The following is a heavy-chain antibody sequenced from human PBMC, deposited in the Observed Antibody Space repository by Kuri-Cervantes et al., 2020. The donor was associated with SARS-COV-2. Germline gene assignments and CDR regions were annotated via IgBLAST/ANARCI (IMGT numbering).Heavy chain of an antibody. CDR3: ARGKGYCSSTSCAHYYYYYYMDV. J-gene: IGHJ6*03. V-gene: IGHV1-2*02. CDR2: INPNSGGT. CDR1: GYTFTGYY. D-gene: IGHD2-2*01. Sequence: ASVKVSCKASGYTFTGYYMHWVRQAPGQGLEWMGWINPNSGGTNYAQKFQGRVTMTRDTSISTAYMELSGLTSDDTAVYYCARGKGYCSSTSCAHYYYYYYMDVWGKGTTVTVSS.